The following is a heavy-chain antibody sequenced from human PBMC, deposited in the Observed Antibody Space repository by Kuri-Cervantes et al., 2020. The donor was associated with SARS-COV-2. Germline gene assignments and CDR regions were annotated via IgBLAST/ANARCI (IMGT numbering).Heavy chain of an antibody. CDR1: GYTLTSYY. D-gene: IGHD7-27*01. V-gene: IGHV1-46*01. CDR2: INPSGGST. Sequence: ASVKVSCKASGYTLTSYYMHWVQQAPGQGLEWMGIINPSGGSTSYGQKFQGRVTMTRDTSTSTVCVELSSLRSEDTAVYYCASGDVRQGYGMDVWGQGTMVTVSS. J-gene: IGHJ6*02. CDR3: ASGDVRQGYGMDV.